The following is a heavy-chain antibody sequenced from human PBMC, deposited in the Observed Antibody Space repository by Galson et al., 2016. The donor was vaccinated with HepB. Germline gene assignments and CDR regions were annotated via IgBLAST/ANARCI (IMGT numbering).Heavy chain of an antibody. CDR2: ISYDGSNK. V-gene: IGHV3-33*01. D-gene: IGHD3-3*01. J-gene: IGHJ6*02. CDR3: ARETTAPEYDFWSGPYGYYYYGMDV. Sequence: SLRLSCAASGLTFTTHGKHWVRQAPGKGLEWVASISYDGSNKYYTDSVKGRFTISRDTSKNTLYLHMSSLRAEDTALYYCARETTAPEYDFWSGPYGYYYYGMDVWGQGTTVTVS. CDR1: GLTFTTHG.